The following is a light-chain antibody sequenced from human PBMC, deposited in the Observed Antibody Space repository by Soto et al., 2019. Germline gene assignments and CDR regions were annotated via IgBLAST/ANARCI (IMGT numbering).Light chain of an antibody. CDR1: QSVNTH. J-gene: IGKJ2*01. CDR3: QQYNKWPTYT. V-gene: IGKV3-15*01. Sequence: EIVMTQSPATLSVSPGERATLSCRASQSVNTHLAWYQQKPGQAPRLLMYGASTRATGIPARFSGSGSGTEFTLAISSLQSEDCAVYYCQQYNKWPTYTFGQGTNLEIK. CDR2: GAS.